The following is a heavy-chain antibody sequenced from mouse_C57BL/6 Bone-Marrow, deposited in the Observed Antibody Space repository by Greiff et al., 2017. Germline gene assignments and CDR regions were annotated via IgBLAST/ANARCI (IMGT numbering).Heavy chain of an antibody. CDR2: IYPGDGDT. Sequence: VQLQQSGPELVKPGASVKISCTASGYAFSSSWMNWVKQRPGKGLEWIGRIYPGDGDTNYNGKFKGKATLTADKTSSTDYMQLSSLTSEDSAVYFCAGSLSLRGFDYWGQGTTLTVSS. CDR1: GYAFSSSW. J-gene: IGHJ2*01. V-gene: IGHV1-82*01. D-gene: IGHD6-2*01. CDR3: AGSLSLRGFDY.